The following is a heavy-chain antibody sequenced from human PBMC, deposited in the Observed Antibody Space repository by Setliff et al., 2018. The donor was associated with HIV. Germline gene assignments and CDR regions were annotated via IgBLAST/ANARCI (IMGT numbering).Heavy chain of an antibody. V-gene: IGHV3-53*01. CDR2: MYKDGST. D-gene: IGHD4-17*01. Sequence: GGSLRLSCAASGFTVSDTHMRWIRQAPGKGLECVSVMYKDGSTFYADSVKGRFTTSRDNSNNVLFLQMNSLRAEDTALYYCAAGHYGAWGQGIMVTVSS. J-gene: IGHJ4*02. CDR3: AAGHYGA. CDR1: GFTVSDTH.